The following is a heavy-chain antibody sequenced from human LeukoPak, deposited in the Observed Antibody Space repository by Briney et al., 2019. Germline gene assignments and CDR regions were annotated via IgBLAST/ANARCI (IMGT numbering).Heavy chain of an antibody. D-gene: IGHD4-17*01. J-gene: IGHJ4*02. V-gene: IGHV3-23*01. CDR1: GFTFSSYA. Sequence: GGSLRLSCAASGFTFSSYAMSWVRQAPGKGLERVSSISGSGGNTFYADSVKGRFTISRDNSKNRLYLQMNSLRAEDTAAYHCAKGRNEDGDAALNYWGQGTLVTVSS. CDR3: AKGRNEDGDAALNY. CDR2: ISGSGGNT.